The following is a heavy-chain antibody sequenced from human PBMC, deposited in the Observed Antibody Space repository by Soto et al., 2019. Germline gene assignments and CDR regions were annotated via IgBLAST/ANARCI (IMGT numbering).Heavy chain of an antibody. V-gene: IGHV4-61*01. CDR2: IYYSGST. CDR3: ARGHRLGYYGMDV. J-gene: IGHJ6*02. Sequence: PSETLSLTCTVSGGSVSSGSYYWSWIRQPPGKGLEWIGYIYYSGSTNYNPSLKSRVTISVDTSKNQFSLKLSSVTAADTAVYYCARGHRLGYYGMDVWGQGTTVTVSS. D-gene: IGHD3-16*01. CDR1: GGSVSSGSYY.